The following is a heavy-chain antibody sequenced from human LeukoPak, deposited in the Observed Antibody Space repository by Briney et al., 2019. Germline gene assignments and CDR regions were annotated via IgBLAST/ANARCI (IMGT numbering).Heavy chain of an antibody. J-gene: IGHJ5*02. D-gene: IGHD3-3*01. CDR2: IYYSGSI. CDR3: ARSILEWLLSAFDP. Sequence: PSETLSLTCTVSGYSISSGYYWGWIRQPPGKGLEWIGSIYYSGSIYYNPSLKGRLTISVDTSKNQFSLKLSSVTAADTAVYYCARSILEWLLSAFDPWGQGTLVTVSS. CDR1: GYSISSGYY. V-gene: IGHV4-38-2*02.